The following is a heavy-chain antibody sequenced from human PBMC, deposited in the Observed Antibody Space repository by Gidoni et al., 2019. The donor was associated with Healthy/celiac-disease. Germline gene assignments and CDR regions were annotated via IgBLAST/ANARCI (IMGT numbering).Heavy chain of an antibody. Sequence: QVQLVESGGGVVQPGRSLRLSCAASGFTFSSYGMHWVRQAPGKGLGWVAVIWYDGSNKYYADSVKGRFTISRDNSKNTLYLQMNSLRAEDTAVYYCARVGYDYVWGSYRTSDAFDIWGQGTMVTVSS. CDR1: GFTFSSYG. V-gene: IGHV3-33*01. J-gene: IGHJ3*02. D-gene: IGHD3-16*01. CDR2: IWYDGSNK. CDR3: ARVGYDYVWGSYRTSDAFDI.